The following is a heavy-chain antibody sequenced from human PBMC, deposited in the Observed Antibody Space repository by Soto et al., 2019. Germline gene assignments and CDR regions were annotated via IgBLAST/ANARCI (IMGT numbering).Heavy chain of an antibody. CDR3: AGMSFTVFGEVIDNFYFYGMDV. J-gene: IGHJ6*02. CDR2: VYKTGST. Sequence: SETLSLPCDVSGGSISSYYWTWIRQPPGKGLEWIGYVYKTGSTNYNPSLKSRVTISLDTSKNQFFLNLSSVTSADTAVYYCAGMSFTVFGEVIDNFYFYGMDVWGQGTTVTVSS. V-gene: IGHV4-59*03. CDR1: GGSISSYY. D-gene: IGHD3-3*01.